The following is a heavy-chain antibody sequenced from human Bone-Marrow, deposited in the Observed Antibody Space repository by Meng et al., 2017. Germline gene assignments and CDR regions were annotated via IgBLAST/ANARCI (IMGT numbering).Heavy chain of an antibody. CDR3: ASGYCSGGSCQVGWFDP. J-gene: IGHJ5*02. CDR2: INHSGST. V-gene: IGHV4-34*01. CDR1: GGSFSGYY. D-gene: IGHD2-15*01. Sequence: QVQLQQGGAGLLKPSETLSLTCAVYGGSFSGYYWSWIRQPPGKGLEWIGEINHSGSTNYNPSLKSRVTISVDTSKNQFSLKLSSVTAADTAVYYCASGYCSGGSCQVGWFDPWGQGTLVTVSS.